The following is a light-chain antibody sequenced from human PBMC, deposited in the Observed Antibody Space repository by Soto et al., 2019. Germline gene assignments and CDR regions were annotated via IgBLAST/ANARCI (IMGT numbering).Light chain of an antibody. Sequence: DIQLTQSPSFLSASVGDRVTITCRASQGISSSLAWYQQKPGRAPELLIYAASTLQSGVTSRFSGSGSGTEFTLTISSLQPEDFATYYCQQINSFPLTFGGGTKVEIK. CDR2: AAS. CDR1: QGISSS. V-gene: IGKV1-9*01. CDR3: QQINSFPLT. J-gene: IGKJ4*01.